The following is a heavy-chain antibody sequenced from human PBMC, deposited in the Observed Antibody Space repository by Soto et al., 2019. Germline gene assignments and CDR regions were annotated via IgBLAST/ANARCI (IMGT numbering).Heavy chain of an antibody. Sequence: ASVKVSCKASGYTFSGYYMHWVRQAPGQGLEWMGWINPNVGGTNYAQKFQGWVTMTRDTSISTAYMELSRLRSDDTAVYYCARAIGGYSYGFPTHFDYWGQGTLVTGSA. CDR3: ARAIGGYSYGFPTHFDY. CDR1: GYTFSGYY. CDR2: INPNVGGT. D-gene: IGHD5-18*01. J-gene: IGHJ4*02. V-gene: IGHV1-2*04.